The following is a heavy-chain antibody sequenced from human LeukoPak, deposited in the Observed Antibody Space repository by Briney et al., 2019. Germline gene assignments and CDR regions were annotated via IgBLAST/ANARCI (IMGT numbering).Heavy chain of an antibody. J-gene: IGHJ3*01. D-gene: IGHD1-1*01. Sequence: PGGSLRLSCVASGFAFSSYSMSWVRQAPGKGLEWVSAMSGSTGTTAYAASVRGRFTISRDNSKNTLYLQMSSLRAEDTGLYYCAKGRTAVRDTFDFWGQGTVVTVSS. CDR2: MSGSTGTT. CDR1: GFAFSSYS. CDR3: AKGRTAVRDTFDF. V-gene: IGHV3-23*01.